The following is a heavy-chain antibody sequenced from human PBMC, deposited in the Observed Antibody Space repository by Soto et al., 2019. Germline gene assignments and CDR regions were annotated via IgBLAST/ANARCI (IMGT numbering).Heavy chain of an antibody. D-gene: IGHD3-3*01. CDR1: GFVVTDYY. CDR2: FLIGGDT. V-gene: IGHV3-53*01. Sequence: GGSLRLSCAASGFVVTDYYMSLVRQAPGKGLEWVAVFLIGGDTHYGESVKGRFTISRDNSKNTLYLQMNSLRAEDTAVYYCAREPLWSGPLPLDAFDLWGQGTMVTVSS. CDR3: AREPLWSGPLPLDAFDL. J-gene: IGHJ3*01.